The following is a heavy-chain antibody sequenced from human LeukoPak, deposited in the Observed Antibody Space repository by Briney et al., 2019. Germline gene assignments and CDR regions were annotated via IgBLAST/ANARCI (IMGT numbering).Heavy chain of an antibody. V-gene: IGHV3-23*01. J-gene: IGHJ6*04. CDR3: AKDIGVIAAAVYYGMDV. CDR1: GFTFSSYA. CDR2: ISGSGGST. D-gene: IGHD6-13*01. Sequence: PGGSLRLSCAASGFTFSSYAMSWVRQAPGKGLEWVSAISGSGGSTYYADSVKGRFTISRDNSKTTLYLQMNSLRAEDTAVYYCAKDIGVIAAAVYYGMDVWGKGTTVTVSS.